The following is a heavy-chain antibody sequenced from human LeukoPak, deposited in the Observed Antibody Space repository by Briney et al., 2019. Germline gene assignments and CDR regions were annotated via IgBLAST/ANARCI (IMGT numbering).Heavy chain of an antibody. CDR1: GFIFKKYW. Sequence: GGSLRLSCAASGFIFKKYWMNWVRQVPGKGLECLANIKEDGSDKYYVDSVKGRFSISKDNAKNSLYLQMNSLRVEDTAVYYCVPLNWNPPGDFDRWGQGTLVTVSS. V-gene: IGHV3-7*01. CDR3: VPLNWNPPGDFDR. J-gene: IGHJ4*02. CDR2: IKEDGSDK. D-gene: IGHD1-20*01.